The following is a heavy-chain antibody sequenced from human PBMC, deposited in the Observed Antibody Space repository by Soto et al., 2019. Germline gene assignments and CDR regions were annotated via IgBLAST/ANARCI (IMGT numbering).Heavy chain of an antibody. J-gene: IGHJ4*02. V-gene: IGHV4-59*01. D-gene: IGHD6-19*01. Sequence: QVQLQESGPGLVKPSETVSLTCTVSGGSISSFYWSWIRQPPGKGLEWIGYIYYTGSTNYNPSLKSPVTISVDTSQNQFSLKLSSVTAADSAVYYCASGRHWLDYWGQGTLVTVSS. CDR1: GGSISSFY. CDR2: IYYTGST. CDR3: ASGRHWLDY.